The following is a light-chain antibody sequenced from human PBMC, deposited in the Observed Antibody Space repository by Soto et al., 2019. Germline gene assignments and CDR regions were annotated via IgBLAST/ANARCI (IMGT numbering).Light chain of an antibody. J-gene: IGKJ5*01. Sequence: EIVLTQSPGTLSLSPGERATLSCRASQSISSSYLAWYQQKPGQAPRLLTHGASNRATGIPDRFSGSGSETDFTLTISRLEPEDFALYYCQQYGSSAPITFGQGTRLEIK. CDR1: QSISSSY. CDR3: QQYGSSAPIT. V-gene: IGKV3-20*01. CDR2: GAS.